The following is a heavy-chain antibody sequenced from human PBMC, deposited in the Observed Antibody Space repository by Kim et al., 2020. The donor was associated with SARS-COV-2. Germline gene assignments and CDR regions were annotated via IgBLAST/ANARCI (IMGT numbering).Heavy chain of an antibody. J-gene: IGHJ4*02. V-gene: IGHV1-69*01. D-gene: IGHD3-10*01. CDR3: ARDYYGSGSYYNL. Sequence: YAQKFQGRVTITADESTSTAYMELSSLRSKDTAVYYCARDYYGSGSYYNLWGQGTLVTVSS.